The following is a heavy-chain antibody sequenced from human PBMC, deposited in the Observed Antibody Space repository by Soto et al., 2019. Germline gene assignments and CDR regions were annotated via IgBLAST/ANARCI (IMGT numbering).Heavy chain of an antibody. D-gene: IGHD3-3*01. J-gene: IGHJ6*02. Sequence: EVQLVESGGGLVKPGGSLRLSCAASGFTFSSYSMNWVRQAPGNGLEWVASIISSSSYIYYADSVKGRFTISRDNTKNSLDLQMNSLRAEDTAVYYCARELYSDLWSDYPGVYYYYGMDFWGQWTTVTVSS. V-gene: IGHV3-21*01. CDR3: ARELYSDLWSDYPGVYYYYGMDF. CDR1: GFTFSSYS. CDR2: IISSSSYI.